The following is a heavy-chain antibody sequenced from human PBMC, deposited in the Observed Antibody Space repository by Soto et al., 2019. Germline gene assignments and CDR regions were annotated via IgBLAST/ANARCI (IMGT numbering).Heavy chain of an antibody. J-gene: IGHJ5*02. CDR2: IIPIFGTA. V-gene: IGHV1-69*01. CDR3: AREAQEGPRGGWFDP. D-gene: IGHD3-16*01. CDR1: GGTFSSYA. Sequence: QVQLVQSGAEVKKPGSSVKVSCKASGGTFSSYAISWVRQAPGQGLEWMGGIIPIFGTANYAQKFQGRVTITADESTRTAYMELSSLRSEETAVYYCAREAQEGPRGGWFDPWGQGTLVTVSS.